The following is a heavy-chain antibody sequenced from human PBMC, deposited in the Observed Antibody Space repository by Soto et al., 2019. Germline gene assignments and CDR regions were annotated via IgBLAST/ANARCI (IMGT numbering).Heavy chain of an antibody. Sequence: QVHLVQSGAEVKSPGSAVKVSCKVSGAGDTFSNYGLNWMRQAPGQGLEWMGGTIPAFGTANYAQKFQCRVTITAATSTTTAYMELSSLRSDDTAVYYCWRHDKTALPPLDSWGQGTLVSVSS. D-gene: IGHD1-1*01. CDR2: TIPAFGTA. CDR3: WRHDKTALPPLDS. V-gene: IGHV1-69*06. J-gene: IGHJ4*02. CDR1: GAGDTFSNYG.